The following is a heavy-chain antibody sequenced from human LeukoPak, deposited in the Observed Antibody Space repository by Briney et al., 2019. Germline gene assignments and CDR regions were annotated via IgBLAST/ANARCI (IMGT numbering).Heavy chain of an antibody. CDR3: ASGIQLWLLNY. Sequence: SETVSLTCTVSGDSITTYYWTWIRQPAGKGLEWIGRIFASGSTNYNPSLKSRVTMSVDTSKNQFSLTLSSVTAADTAVYYCASGIQLWLLNYWGQGTLLTVSS. CDR2: IFASGST. D-gene: IGHD5-18*01. J-gene: IGHJ4*02. V-gene: IGHV4-4*07. CDR1: GDSITTYY.